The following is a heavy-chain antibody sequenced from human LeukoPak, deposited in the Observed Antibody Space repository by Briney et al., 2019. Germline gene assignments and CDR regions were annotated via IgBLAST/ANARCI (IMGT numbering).Heavy chain of an antibody. CDR2: ISSSSSYI. V-gene: IGHV3-21*01. CDR1: GFTFSSYS. D-gene: IGHD4-17*01. J-gene: IGHJ4*02. CDR3: ARDLGGGAYGDYLDY. Sequence: GGSLRLSCAASGFTFSSYSMNWVRQAPGKGLEWVSSISSSSSYIYSADSVKGRFTISRDNAKNPLYLQMNSLRAEDTAVYYCARDLGGGAYGDYLDYWGQGTLVTVSS.